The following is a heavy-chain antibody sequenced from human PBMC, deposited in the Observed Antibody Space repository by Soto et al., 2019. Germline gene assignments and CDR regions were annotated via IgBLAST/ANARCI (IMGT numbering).Heavy chain of an antibody. D-gene: IGHD2-2*01. Sequence: EVQLLESGGGLVQPGGSLRLSCVASGFISSDYVMSWVRQAPGKGLEWVSAIGGGVAGTSYSDFVKGRFTIFRDNSRNTVHRQMNSLRADGSAVYYCANRFVIVPAVLGRNYHYGMDVWGQGTTVTVSS. CDR2: IGGGVAGT. J-gene: IGHJ6*02. CDR1: GFISSDYV. V-gene: IGHV3-23*01. CDR3: ANRFVIVPAVLGRNYHYGMDV.